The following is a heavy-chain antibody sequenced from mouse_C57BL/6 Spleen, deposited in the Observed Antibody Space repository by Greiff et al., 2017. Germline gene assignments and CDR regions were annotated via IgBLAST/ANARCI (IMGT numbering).Heavy chain of an antibody. Sequence: QVQLQQPGAELVRPGTSVKLSCKASGYTFTSYWMHWVKQRPGQGLEWIGVIDPSDSYTNYNQKFKGKATLTVDTSSSTAYMQLSSLTSEDSAVYYCARGGIRYYGSKEDFTYWGQGTLVTVSA. J-gene: IGHJ3*01. CDR1: GYTFTSYW. V-gene: IGHV1-59*01. CDR3: ARGGIRYYGSKEDFTY. D-gene: IGHD1-1*01. CDR2: IDPSDSYT.